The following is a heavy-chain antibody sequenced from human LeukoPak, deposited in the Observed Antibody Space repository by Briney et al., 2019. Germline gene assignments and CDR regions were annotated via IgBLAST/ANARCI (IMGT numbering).Heavy chain of an antibody. CDR3: ATVSYYDFWSGYYTGLYWFDP. CDR1: GYTFTSYD. Sequence: ASVKVSCKASGYTFTSYDINWVRQATGQGLEWMGWMNPNSGNTGYAQKFQGRVTMTRNTSISTAYMELSSLRSEDTAVYYCATVSYYDFWSGYYTGLYWFDPWGQGTLVTVSS. J-gene: IGHJ5*02. CDR2: MNPNSGNT. V-gene: IGHV1-8*01. D-gene: IGHD3-3*01.